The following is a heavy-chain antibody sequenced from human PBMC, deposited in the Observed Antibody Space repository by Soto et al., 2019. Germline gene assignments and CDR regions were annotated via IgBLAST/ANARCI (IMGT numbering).Heavy chain of an antibody. D-gene: IGHD5-12*01. CDR3: TTDEVATIHYYYYYGMDV. CDR2: IKSKTDGGTT. Sequence: VQLVESGGGVVQPGRSLRLSCAASGFTFSNAWMNWVRQAPGKGLEWVGRIKSKTDGGTTDYAAPVKGRFTISRDDSKNTLYLQMNSLKTEDTAVYYCTTDEVATIHYYYYYGMDVWDQGTTVTVSS. CDR1: GFTFSNAW. J-gene: IGHJ6*02. V-gene: IGHV3-15*07.